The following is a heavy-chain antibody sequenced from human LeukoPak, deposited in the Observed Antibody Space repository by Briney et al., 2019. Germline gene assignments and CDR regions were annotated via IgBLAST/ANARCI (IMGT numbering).Heavy chain of an antibody. CDR3: ARLQGTYASGWYHFDS. J-gene: IGHJ4*02. CDR2: IDPSDSYT. Sequence: GESLKISCKGSGYSFTSYWISWVRQMPGKGLEWMGRIDPSDSYTKFSPSFQGHVTMSADKSISTAFLQWSSLKASDTAMYYCARLQGTYASGWYHFDSWGQGTLVTVSS. CDR1: GYSFTSYW. D-gene: IGHD6-19*01. V-gene: IGHV5-10-1*01.